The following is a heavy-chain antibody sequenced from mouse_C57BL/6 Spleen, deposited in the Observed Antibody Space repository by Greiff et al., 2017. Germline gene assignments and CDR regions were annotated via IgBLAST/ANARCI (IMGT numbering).Heavy chain of an antibody. CDR1: GYTFTSYW. CDR3: TRGGQLGLLDY. V-gene: IGHV1-53*01. Sequence: QVQLKQPGTELVKPGASVKLSCKASGYTFTSYWMHWVKQRPGQGLEWIGNINPSNGGTNYNEKFKSKATLTADKSSSTAYMQLSSLTSEDSAVXFCTRGGQLGLLDYWGQGTTLTVSS. J-gene: IGHJ2*01. D-gene: IGHD3-1*01. CDR2: INPSNGGT.